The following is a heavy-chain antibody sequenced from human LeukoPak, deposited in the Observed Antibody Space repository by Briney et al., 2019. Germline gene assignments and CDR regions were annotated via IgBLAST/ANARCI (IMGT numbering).Heavy chain of an antibody. CDR2: TYYRSKWSH. CDR1: GDSVSSNSAS. CDR3: AGTHSYFDC. J-gene: IGHJ4*02. Sequence: SQTLSLTRAISGDSVSSNSASWNWIRQSPSRGLEWLGRTYYRSKWSHDYALSVKSRITINPDTSKNQFSLQLNSVTPEDTGVYYCAGTHSYFDCWGQGTLVTVSS. V-gene: IGHV6-1*01.